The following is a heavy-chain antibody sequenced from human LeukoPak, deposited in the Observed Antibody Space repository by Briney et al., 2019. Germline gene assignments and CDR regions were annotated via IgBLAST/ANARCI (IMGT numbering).Heavy chain of an antibody. CDR2: IKQDGSEK. CDR1: GFTFSSYW. Sequence: GGSLRLSCAASGFTFSSYWMSWVRQAPGKGLEWVANIKQDGSEKYYVDSVKGRFTISRDNAKNSLYLQMNSLRAEDTAVYYCARGVYDILTGYYMDYWGQGTLVTVSS. V-gene: IGHV3-7*04. D-gene: IGHD3-9*01. CDR3: ARGVYDILTGYYMDY. J-gene: IGHJ4*02.